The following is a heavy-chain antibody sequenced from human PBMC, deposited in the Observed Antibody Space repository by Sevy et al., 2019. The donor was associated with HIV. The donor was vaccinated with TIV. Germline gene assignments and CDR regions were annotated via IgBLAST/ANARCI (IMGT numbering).Heavy chain of an antibody. V-gene: IGHV3-7*04. Sequence: GGSLRLSCKASGFTFSSFCMQWVRQAPGKGLEWVANIRQDGNEIYYGDSVKGRFTISRDNAKNALYLQMDGLRAEDKGLSCGAGGYFDLWGQGTLVTVSS. CDR3: AGGYFDL. J-gene: IGHJ4*02. CDR1: GFTFSSFC. CDR2: IRQDGNEI.